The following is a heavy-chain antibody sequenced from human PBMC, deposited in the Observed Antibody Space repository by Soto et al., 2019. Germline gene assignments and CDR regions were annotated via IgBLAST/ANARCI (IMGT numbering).Heavy chain of an antibody. CDR1: GGSISSSNW. D-gene: IGHD5-18*01. V-gene: IGHV4-4*02. CDR3: ARGGGARWIPFGS. Sequence: QVQLQESGPGLVKPSGTLSLTCAVSGGSISSSNWWSWVRQPPGKGLEWIGEIYHSGSTNYNPSLTSGVTISVDKSKNQFSLQLSSVTAADTAVYYCARGGGARWIPFGSWGQGTLVTVSS. J-gene: IGHJ4*02. CDR2: IYHSGST.